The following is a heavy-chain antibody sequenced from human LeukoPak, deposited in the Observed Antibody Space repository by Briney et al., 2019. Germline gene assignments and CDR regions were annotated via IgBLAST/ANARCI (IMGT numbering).Heavy chain of an antibody. J-gene: IGHJ4*02. CDR1: GGSISSGDYY. D-gene: IGHD5-18*01. CDR3: ARDQGYSYGPFDY. CDR2: IYYSGST. Sequence: SQTLSLTCTVSGGSISSGDYYWSWIRQPPGEGLEWIGYIYYSGSTYYNPSLKSRVTISVDTSKNQFSLKLSSVTAADTAVYYCARDQGYSYGPFDYWGQGTLVTVSS. V-gene: IGHV4-30-4*01.